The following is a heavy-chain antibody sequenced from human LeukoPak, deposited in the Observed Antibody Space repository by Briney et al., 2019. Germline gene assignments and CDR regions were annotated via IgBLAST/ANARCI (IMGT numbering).Heavy chain of an antibody. D-gene: IGHD2-21*02. CDR2: FDPEDGET. V-gene: IGHV1-24*01. Sequence: ASVKVSCKVSGYTLTELSMHWVRQAPGKGLEWMGGFDPEDGETIYAQKFQGRVTMTEDTSTDTAYMELSSMRSEDTAVYYCATDSARGGDFAFDIWGQGTMVTVSS. CDR1: GYTLTELS. J-gene: IGHJ3*02. CDR3: ATDSARGGDFAFDI.